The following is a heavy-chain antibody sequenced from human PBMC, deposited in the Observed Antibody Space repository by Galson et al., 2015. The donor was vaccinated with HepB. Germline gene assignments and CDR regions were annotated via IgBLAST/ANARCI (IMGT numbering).Heavy chain of an antibody. CDR1: GFTFDDYA. J-gene: IGHJ2*01. CDR2: ISWNSVSI. Sequence: SLRLSCAASGFTFDDYAMHWVRQAPGKGLEWVSGISWNSVSIGYADSVKGRFTISRDNAKNSLYLQVDSLRVEDTALYYCAKDKGVGATFWYSDLWGRGTPVTVSS. V-gene: IGHV3-9*01. CDR3: AKDKGVGATFWYSDL. D-gene: IGHD1-26*01.